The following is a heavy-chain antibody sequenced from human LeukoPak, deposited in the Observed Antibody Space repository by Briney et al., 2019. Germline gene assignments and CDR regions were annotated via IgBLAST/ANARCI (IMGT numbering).Heavy chain of an antibody. D-gene: IGHD6-13*01. Sequence: SETLSLTCAVSGGSISSNYWSWIRQPPGKGLEWIGDIHHSGGTNYNPSLKSRVTISVDTSKNQFSLKPNSVTAADTAVYYCARAGGYRPAAADLDYWGQGTLVTVSS. J-gene: IGHJ4*02. CDR1: GGSISSNY. CDR2: IHHSGGT. CDR3: ARAGGYRPAAADLDY. V-gene: IGHV4-59*01.